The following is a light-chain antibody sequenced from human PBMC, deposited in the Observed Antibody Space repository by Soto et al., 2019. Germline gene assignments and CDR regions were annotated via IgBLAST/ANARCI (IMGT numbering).Light chain of an antibody. CDR2: SSS. V-gene: IGKV1-39*01. J-gene: IGKJ1*01. Sequence: DIQMTQSPSSLSAYVGDRVTITCRASQSISVYLNWYQQKPGKAPNLLIYSSSSLESVVPSRFSGSGSVTDFTLTISSLQPEDFATYFCQQSYSRPRAFGQGTKVEI. CDR1: QSISVY. CDR3: QQSYSRPRA.